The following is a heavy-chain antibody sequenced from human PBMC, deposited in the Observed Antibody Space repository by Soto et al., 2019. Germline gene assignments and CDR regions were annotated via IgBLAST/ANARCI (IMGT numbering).Heavy chain of an antibody. CDR2: INPGNGDT. J-gene: IGHJ6*02. CDR1: GYSFTKYC. D-gene: IGHD2-2*01. V-gene: IGHV1-3*01. Sequence: ASVKVSFKASGYSFTKYCLHWGRRAPGQRLEWMGWINPGNGDTKYSQKFQGRVTITRDTSATTAYMELSSLRSEDSAVFYCARTDCSSTSCYDYYYYGMDVWGQGTTVTVSS. CDR3: ARTDCSSTSCYDYYYYGMDV.